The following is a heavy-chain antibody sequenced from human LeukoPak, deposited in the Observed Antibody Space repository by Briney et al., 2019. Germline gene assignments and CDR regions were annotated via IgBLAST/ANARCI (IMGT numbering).Heavy chain of an antibody. CDR2: FYYSGSI. CDR3: ATDPGFDY. V-gene: IGHV4-59*01. J-gene: IGHJ4*02. CDR1: GGSISGYY. D-gene: IGHD1-1*01. Sequence: SETLSLTCTVSGGSISGYYWSWLRQPPGRGLEWIGYFYYSGSINYNPSLKGRVTISVDTSKNQFSLKLSSVTAADTAVYYCATDPGFDYWGQGTLVTVSS.